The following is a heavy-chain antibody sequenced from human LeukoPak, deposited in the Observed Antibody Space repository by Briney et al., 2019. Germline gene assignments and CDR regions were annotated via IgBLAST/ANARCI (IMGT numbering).Heavy chain of an antibody. Sequence: GGSLRLSCAASGFSFSSYGMSWVRQAPGKGLDWVAHIWNDGSQKYYADSVKGRFTISRDNSKSMLYLQMDSLKAKASTATHDAFDIWCQGKMVTVSS. CDR2: IWNDGSQK. CDR1: GFSFSSYG. V-gene: IGHV3-41*02. D-gene: IGHD2-15*01. J-gene: IGHJ3*02. CDR3: AFDI.